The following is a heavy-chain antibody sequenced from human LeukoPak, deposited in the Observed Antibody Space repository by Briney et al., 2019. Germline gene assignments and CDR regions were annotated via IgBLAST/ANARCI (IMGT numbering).Heavy chain of an antibody. CDR2: IYYSGTT. CDR3: ARRKSGWFDP. CDR1: GDSISSGDYY. Sequence: SETLSLTCTVPGDSISSGDYYWTWIRQPPGKGLEWIGYIYYSGTTYYNPSLKSRVAISVYTSQNQFSLKLTSVTAADTAVYYCARRKSGWFDPWAQGTLVTVSS. V-gene: IGHV4-30-4*01. J-gene: IGHJ5*02.